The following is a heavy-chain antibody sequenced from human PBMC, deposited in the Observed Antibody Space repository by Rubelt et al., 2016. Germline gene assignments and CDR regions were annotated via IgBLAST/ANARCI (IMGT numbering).Heavy chain of an antibody. J-gene: IGHJ1*01. Sequence: EVQLVESGGGLVKPGESLRLSCAASGFTFSSYWMSWVRQAPGKGLEWVANIKQDGGEKYYVDSVKGRFTISRDNSKNTLYLQMNSLRAEDTAGDYCARDRGALTVEYFQHWGQGTLVTVSS. V-gene: IGHV3-7*01. CDR3: ARDRGALTVEYFQH. CDR2: IKQDGGEK. D-gene: IGHD2-15*01. CDR1: GFTFSSYW.